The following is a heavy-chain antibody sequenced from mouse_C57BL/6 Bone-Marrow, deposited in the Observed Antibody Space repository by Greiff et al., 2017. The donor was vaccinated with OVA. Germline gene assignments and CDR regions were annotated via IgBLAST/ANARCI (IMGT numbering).Heavy chain of an antibody. D-gene: IGHD2-1*01. Sequence: VQLQQSGPELVKPGASVKISCKASGYAFSSSWMNWVKQRPGKGLEWIGRIYPGDGDTNYNGKFKGKATLTADKSSSTAYMQLSSLTSEDSAVYFCARYHYGNYEGFAYWGQGTLVTVSA. CDR2: IYPGDGDT. CDR3: ARYHYGNYEGFAY. J-gene: IGHJ3*01. V-gene: IGHV1-82*01. CDR1: GYAFSSSW.